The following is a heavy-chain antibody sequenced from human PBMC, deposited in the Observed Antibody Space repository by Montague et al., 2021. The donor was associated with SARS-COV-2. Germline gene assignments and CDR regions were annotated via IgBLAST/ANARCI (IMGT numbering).Heavy chain of an antibody. V-gene: IGHV4-31*03. D-gene: IGHD6-13*01. J-gene: IGHJ4*02. CDR1: GGSISSGGYY. CDR2: IYYSGST. Sequence: TLSLTCIVSGGSISSGGYYWSWIRQHPGKGLEWIGYIYYSGSTYYNPSLKSRLSISLDTSKNHFSLRLSSVTATDTAVYYCARSESPSYSSSPFDYWGQGTLVTVSS. CDR3: ARSESPSYSSSPFDY.